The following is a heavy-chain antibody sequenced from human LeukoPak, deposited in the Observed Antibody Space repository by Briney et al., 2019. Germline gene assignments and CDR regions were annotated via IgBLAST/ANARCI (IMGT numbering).Heavy chain of an antibody. V-gene: IGHV4-34*01. D-gene: IGHD3-3*01. CDR2: INHSGST. CDR3: ATGRYDFWSGYYMYNWFDP. CDR1: GGSFSGYY. J-gene: IGHJ5*02. Sequence: PSETLSLTCAVYGGSFSGYYWSWIRQPPGKGLERIGEINHSGSTNYNPSLKSRVTISVDTSKNQFSLKLSSVTAADTAVYYCATGRYDFWSGYYMYNWFDPWGQGTLATVSS.